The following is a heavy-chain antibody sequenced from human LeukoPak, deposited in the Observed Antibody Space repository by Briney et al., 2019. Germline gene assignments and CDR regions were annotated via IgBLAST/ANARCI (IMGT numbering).Heavy chain of an antibody. CDR3: ARDVLAAGLVDY. CDR2: TSSSSSYI. D-gene: IGHD6-13*01. CDR1: GFTFSSYS. V-gene: IGHV3-21*01. J-gene: IGHJ4*02. Sequence: GGSLRLSCAASGFTFSSYSMNWVRQAPGKGLEWVSSTSSSSSYIYYADSVKGRFTISRDNAKNSLYLQMNSLRAEDTAVYYCARDVLAAGLVDYWGQGTLVTVSS.